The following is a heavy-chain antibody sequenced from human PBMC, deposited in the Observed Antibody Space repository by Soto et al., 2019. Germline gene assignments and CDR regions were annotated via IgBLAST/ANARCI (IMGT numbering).Heavy chain of an antibody. D-gene: IGHD3-3*01. V-gene: IGHV3-30-3*01. CDR2: ISYDGSNK. J-gene: IGHJ6*02. CDR1: GFTFSGYA. Sequence: VELAESGGGVVQPGRSLRLSCAASGFTFSGYALHWVRQTPGKGLEWMAVISYDGSNKYYAGSVEGRFTISRDNSKNTLFLQMNSLRTEDTAIYYCARAEPAGCGVMTASHYYGMDVWGQGTTVTVSS. CDR3: ARAEPAGCGVMTASHYYGMDV.